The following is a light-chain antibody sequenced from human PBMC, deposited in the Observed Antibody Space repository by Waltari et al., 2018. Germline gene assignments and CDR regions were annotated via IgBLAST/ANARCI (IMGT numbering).Light chain of an antibody. Sequence: DIVLTQSPGTLSLSPGDRATLSCRASQSVTSIAFTWYQQRPGQAPRLLFYGTSIRATDIPDRFSGSGSVTDFTLTISRLEPEEFAVYFCQHYDGSVVTFGGGTKVEI. CDR1: QSVTSIA. CDR3: QHYDGSVVT. V-gene: IGKV3-20*01. CDR2: GTS. J-gene: IGKJ4*01.